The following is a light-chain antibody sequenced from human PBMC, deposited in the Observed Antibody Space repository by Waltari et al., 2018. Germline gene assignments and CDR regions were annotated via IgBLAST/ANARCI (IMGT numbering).Light chain of an antibody. CDR3: QQYGSSPLFA. CDR2: GGS. CDR1: QSVSTTS. V-gene: IGKV3-20*01. J-gene: IGKJ3*01. Sequence: EIVLTQSPGTLSLSPGETATLSCRASQSVSTTSLGWYQQKPGQAPRLLIYGGSRRATCIPDRFRCSGSGIDFTLTISRLEPEDCAVYYCQQYGSSPLFAFGPGTKVDIK.